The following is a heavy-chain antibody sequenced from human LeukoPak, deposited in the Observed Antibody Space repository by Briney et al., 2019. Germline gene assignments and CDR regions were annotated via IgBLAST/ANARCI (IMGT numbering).Heavy chain of an antibody. J-gene: IGHJ3*02. Sequence: PGESLRLSCAASGFTFSDYYMSWIRQAPGKGLEWVSYISSSGSTIYYADSVKGRFTISRDNAKNSLYLQMNSLRAEDTAVYYCARDLEEWLSDDDAFDIWGQGTMVTVSS. CDR3: ARDLEEWLSDDDAFDI. D-gene: IGHD3-3*01. V-gene: IGHV3-11*04. CDR2: ISSSGSTI. CDR1: GFTFSDYY.